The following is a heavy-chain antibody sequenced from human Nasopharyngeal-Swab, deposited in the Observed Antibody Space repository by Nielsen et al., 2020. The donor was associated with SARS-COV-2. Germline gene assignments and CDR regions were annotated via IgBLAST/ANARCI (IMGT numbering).Heavy chain of an antibody. D-gene: IGHD5-12*01. Sequence: SETLSLTCTVSDGSISSYYWSWIRQSAGKGLEWIGRIYASGSSNYNPSFNSRVTMSVNTSKNQFPLKLTSVTAADTAVYYCAKQNSGYDYEDNYYYYYMDVWGQGTTVTVSS. CDR1: DGSISSYY. CDR3: AKQNSGYDYEDNYYYYYMDV. V-gene: IGHV4-4*07. J-gene: IGHJ6*03. CDR2: IYASGSS.